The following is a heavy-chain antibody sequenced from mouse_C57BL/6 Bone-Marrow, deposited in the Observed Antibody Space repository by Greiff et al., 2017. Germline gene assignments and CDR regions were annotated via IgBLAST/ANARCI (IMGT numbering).Heavy chain of an antibody. CDR2: IHPNSGST. CDR3: AREGGTVVATDY. Sequence: QVQLQQPGAEVVKPGASVKLSCKASGYTFTSYWMHWVKQRPGQGLEWIGMIHPNSGSTNYNEKFKSKAKLTVDKSSSTAYMQLSSLTSEDSAVYYCAREGGTVVATDYWGQGTTLTVSS. V-gene: IGHV1-64*01. D-gene: IGHD1-1*01. CDR1: GYTFTSYW. J-gene: IGHJ2*01.